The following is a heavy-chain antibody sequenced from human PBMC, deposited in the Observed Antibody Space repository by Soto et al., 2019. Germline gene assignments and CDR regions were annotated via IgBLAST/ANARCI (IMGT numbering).Heavy chain of an antibody. CDR2: IKQDGSAQ. V-gene: IGHV3-7*03. CDR3: AKDPPWTVGPLAMDV. J-gene: IGHJ6*02. D-gene: IGHD2-2*01. CDR1: GFTFSTSW. Sequence: GGSLRLSCAASGFTFSTSWMTWVRQAPGKGLEWVANIKQDGSAQYYVDSLKGRFSVSRDNAKNSLYLDMNSLRVEDTAVYYCAKDPPWTVGPLAMDVWGQGTTVTVSS.